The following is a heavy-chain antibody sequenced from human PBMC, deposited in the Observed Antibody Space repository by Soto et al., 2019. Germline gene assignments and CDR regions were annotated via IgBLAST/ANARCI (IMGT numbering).Heavy chain of an antibody. V-gene: IGHV3-48*01. CDR2: ISRSSSTI. Sequence: PGGSLRLSCAASGFTFSSYSMNWVRRAPGKGMEWVSYISRSSSTIYYAGSVKGRFTISRDNAKNSLYLQMNSLRAEDTAVYYCARGAHYYDSSGYYSRLDYWGQGTLVTVSS. CDR1: GFTFSSYS. CDR3: ARGAHYYDSSGYYSRLDY. D-gene: IGHD3-22*01. J-gene: IGHJ4*02.